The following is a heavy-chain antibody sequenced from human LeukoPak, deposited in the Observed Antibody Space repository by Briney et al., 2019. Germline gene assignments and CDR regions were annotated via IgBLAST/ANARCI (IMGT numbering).Heavy chain of an antibody. Sequence: PGGSLRLSCAASGFTFDDYAMHWVRQAPGKGLEWVSGISWNSGSIGYADSVKGRFTISRDNSKNTLYLQMNSLRAEDTAVYYCASLPPEDYYYMDVWGKGTTVTISS. J-gene: IGHJ6*03. CDR2: ISWNSGSI. CDR1: GFTFDDYA. V-gene: IGHV3-9*01. CDR3: ASLPPEDYYYMDV.